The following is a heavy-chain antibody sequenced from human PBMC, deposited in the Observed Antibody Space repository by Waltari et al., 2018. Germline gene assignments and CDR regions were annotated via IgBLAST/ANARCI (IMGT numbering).Heavy chain of an antibody. J-gene: IGHJ6*03. CDR3: ARDPHTHWNYGVDYFYMDV. Sequence: QVQLVQSGADVKTPGASVKVSCKASGYTFTGYYMHWVRQSPGQGLEGMGRNDPRGSGANYAQRCQGRVTSTRDTSTSTAYMELSSMGSEDTAGYYCARDPHTHWNYGVDYFYMDVWGKGTTVTVSS. V-gene: IGHV1-2*01. D-gene: IGHD1-7*01. CDR2: NDPRGSGA. CDR1: GYTFTGYY.